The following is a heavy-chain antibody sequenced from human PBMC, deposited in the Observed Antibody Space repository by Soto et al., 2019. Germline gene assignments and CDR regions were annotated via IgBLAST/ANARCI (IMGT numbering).Heavy chain of an antibody. J-gene: IGHJ2*01. CDR2: IYSGGST. V-gene: IGHV3-53*02. CDR3: PGPSSGWSAHTGPGYFDL. D-gene: IGHD6-19*01. Sequence: EVQLVETGGGLIQPGGSLRLSCAASGFTVSSNYMSWVRQAPGKGLEWVSVIYSGGSTYYADSVKGRFTISRDNSKNTLYLQMNSLRAEDTAVYYCPGPSSGWSAHTGPGYFDLWGRGTLVTVSS. CDR1: GFTVSSNY.